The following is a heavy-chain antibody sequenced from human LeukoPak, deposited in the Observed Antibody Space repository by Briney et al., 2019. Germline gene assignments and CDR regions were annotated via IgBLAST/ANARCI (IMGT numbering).Heavy chain of an antibody. J-gene: IGHJ4*02. D-gene: IGHD3-3*01. Sequence: PSETLSLTCAVYGGSFSGYYWSWIRQPPGKGLEWIGEINHSRSTNYNPSLKSRVTISVDTSKNQFSPKLNSVTAADTAVYYCARRHAIFGVVIKYHFDYWGQGTLVTVSS. CDR2: INHSRST. V-gene: IGHV4-34*01. CDR3: ARRHAIFGVVIKYHFDY. CDR1: GGSFSGYY.